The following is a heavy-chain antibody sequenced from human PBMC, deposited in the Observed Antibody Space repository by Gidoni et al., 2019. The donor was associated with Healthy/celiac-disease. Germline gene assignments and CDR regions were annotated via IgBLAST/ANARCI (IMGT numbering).Heavy chain of an antibody. J-gene: IGHJ5*02. Sequence: QLQLQESGPGLVKPSETLSLTCTVSRGSISSSSYYWGWIRQPPGKGREWIGSIYYSGSTYYNPSLKSRVTISVDTSKNQFSLKLSSVTAADTAVYYCARQGGYCTNGVCYIWFDPWGQGTLVTVSS. CDR3: ARQGGYCTNGVCYIWFDP. CDR2: IYYSGST. V-gene: IGHV4-39*01. D-gene: IGHD2-8*01. CDR1: RGSISSSSYY.